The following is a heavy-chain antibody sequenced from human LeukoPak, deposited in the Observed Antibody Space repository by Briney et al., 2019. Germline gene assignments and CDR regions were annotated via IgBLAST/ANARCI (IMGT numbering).Heavy chain of an antibody. CDR3: ASPSRRYYYDSSGPL. D-gene: IGHD3-22*01. CDR1: GFTFSSYS. CDR2: ISSSSSTI. J-gene: IGHJ4*02. V-gene: IGHV3-48*04. Sequence: GGSLRLSCAASGFTFSSYSMNWVRQAPGKGLEWVSYISSSSSTIYYADSVKGRFTISRDNAKNSLYLQMNSLRAEDTAVYYCASPSRRYYYDSSGPLWGQGTLVTVSS.